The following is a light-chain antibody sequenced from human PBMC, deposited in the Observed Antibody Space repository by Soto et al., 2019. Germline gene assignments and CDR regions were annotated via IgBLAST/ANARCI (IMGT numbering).Light chain of an antibody. CDR3: QKYGSVPFT. Sequence: EIVLTQSPGTLSLSPGERATLSCRASQSITSIQLAWYQQRPGQAPRLLTYGSSSRATGIPDRFSGSGSGTDFTLTISRLESEDFAVYYCQKYGSVPFTFGGGTKVEI. CDR1: QSITSIQ. CDR2: GSS. V-gene: IGKV3-20*01. J-gene: IGKJ4*01.